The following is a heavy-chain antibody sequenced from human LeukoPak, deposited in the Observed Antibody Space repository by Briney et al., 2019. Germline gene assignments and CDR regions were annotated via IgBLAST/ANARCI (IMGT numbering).Heavy chain of an antibody. CDR3: AKVGIFSAYYFDY. D-gene: IGHD3-9*01. CDR2: ISYDGSNK. V-gene: IGHV3-30*18. CDR1: GFTFSSYG. J-gene: IGHJ4*02. Sequence: PGRSLRLSCAASGFTFSSYGMHWVRQAPGKGLEWVAVISYDGSNKYYADSVKGRFTISRDNSKNTLYLQMNSLRAEDTAVYYCAKVGIFSAYYFDYWGQGTLVTVSS.